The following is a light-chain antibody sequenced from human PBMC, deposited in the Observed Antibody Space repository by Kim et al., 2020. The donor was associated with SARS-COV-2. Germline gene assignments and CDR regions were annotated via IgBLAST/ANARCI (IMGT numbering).Light chain of an antibody. J-gene: IGKJ4*01. V-gene: IGKV1-27*01. CDR2: EAS. Sequence: DIQMTQSPSSLSASVGDRVTLTCRASQDISNHLAWYQQRPGKIPSLLIYEASALHSGVPSRFSGSGSGTHFTLTISSLQPEDVATYYCQKYNIHPLTFGGGTKVDIK. CDR1: QDISNH. CDR3: QKYNIHPLT.